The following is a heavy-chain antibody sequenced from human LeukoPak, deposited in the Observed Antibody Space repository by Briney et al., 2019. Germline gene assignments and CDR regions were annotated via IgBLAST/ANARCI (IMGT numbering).Heavy chain of an antibody. J-gene: IGHJ4*01. D-gene: IGHD3-10*01. V-gene: IGHV3-23*01. Sequence: GGSLRLSCAASGFTFSSYAMSWVRQAPGKGLEWVSAISGSGGSTYYADSVKGRFTISRDNSKNTLYLQMNSLRAEDTAVYYCAKDTGALLSKAIDDWGQGTLVTVSS. CDR3: AKDTGALLSKAIDD. CDR1: GFTFSSYA. CDR2: ISGSGGST.